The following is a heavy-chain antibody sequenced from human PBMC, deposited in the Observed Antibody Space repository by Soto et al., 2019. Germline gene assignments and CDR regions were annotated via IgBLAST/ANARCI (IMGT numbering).Heavy chain of an antibody. CDR3: AREGQAPYYSYGMDV. J-gene: IGHJ6*02. CDR2: ISGYNGNT. Sequence: QVQVVQSGDEVKKPGASVKVSCKASGYTFTNYGFSWVRQAPGQGLEWMGWISGYNGNTKYAEKFQGRVTMTTDTPTSTAHMELRGFRSDDTDVYYCAREGQAPYYSYGMDVWRQVTTETFYS. V-gene: IGHV1-18*01. CDR1: GYTFTNYG.